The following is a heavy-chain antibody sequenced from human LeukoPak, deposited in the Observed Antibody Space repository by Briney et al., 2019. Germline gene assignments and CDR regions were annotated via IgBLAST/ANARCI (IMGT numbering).Heavy chain of an antibody. V-gene: IGHV1-2*02. CDR3: ARDRYYYDGIDYPYSDAFDI. J-gene: IGHJ3*02. CDR2: INPNSGGT. CDR1: RYTFSGYY. Sequence: ASVKVSCKASRYTFSGYYMHWVRQAPGQGLEWMGWINPNSGGTNYAQKFQGRVTMTRDTSISTAYMELSRLRSDDTAVYYCARDRYYYDGIDYPYSDAFDIWGQGTMVTVSS. D-gene: IGHD3-22*01.